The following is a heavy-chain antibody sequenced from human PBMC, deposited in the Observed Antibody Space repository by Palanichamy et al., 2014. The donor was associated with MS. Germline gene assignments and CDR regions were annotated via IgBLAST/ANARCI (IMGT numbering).Heavy chain of an antibody. CDR3: ARDLSLMVRGVNVYGMDV. J-gene: IGHJ6*02. CDR2: IWYDGSNK. Sequence: QVQLVESRGGVVQPGRSLRLSCAASGFTFSSYGMHWVRQAPGKGLEWVAVIWYDGSNKYYADSVKGRFTISRDNSKNTLYLQMNSLRAEDTAVYYCARDLSLMVRGVNVYGMDVWGQGTTVTVSS. D-gene: IGHD3-10*01. V-gene: IGHV3-33*01. CDR1: GFTFSSYG.